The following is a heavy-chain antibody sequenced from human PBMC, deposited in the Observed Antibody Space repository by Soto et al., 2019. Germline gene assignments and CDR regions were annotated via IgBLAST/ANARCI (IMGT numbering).Heavy chain of an antibody. CDR2: IIPIFGAA. D-gene: IGHD2-2*01. J-gene: IGHJ6*02. CDR3: ARHVPAAGCYHGRDV. V-gene: IGHV1-69*12. Sequence: QVQLVQSGAEVKKPGSSVKVSCKASGGTFSSYAISWVRQAPGQGLEWMGGIIPIFGAANYAQKFQGRVTITADESTSTAYRERSSLRSEDTAVYYCARHVPAAGCYHGRDVWGQGTTVTVSS. CDR1: GGTFSSYA.